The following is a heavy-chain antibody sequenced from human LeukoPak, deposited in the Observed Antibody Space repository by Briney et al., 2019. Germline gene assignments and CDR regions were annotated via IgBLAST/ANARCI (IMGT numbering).Heavy chain of an antibody. CDR2: IKQDGSEK. CDR3: ARDYGAGEDY. Sequence: EGSLRLSCAASGFTVSRYWMSWVSQAPGKGLEWVANIKQDGSEKYYVDSVKGRFTISRDNAKNSLYLQMNSLRAENAAVYYCARDYGAGEDYWGQGTLVTVSS. CDR1: GFTVSRYW. V-gene: IGHV3-7*01. D-gene: IGHD3-10*01. J-gene: IGHJ4*02.